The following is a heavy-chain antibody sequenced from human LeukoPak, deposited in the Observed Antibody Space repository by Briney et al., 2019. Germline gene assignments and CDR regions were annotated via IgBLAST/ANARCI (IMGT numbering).Heavy chain of an antibody. J-gene: IGHJ4*02. CDR3: ARVYSYGDYFDS. D-gene: IGHD5-18*01. CDR2: INQDGREK. Sequence: GGSLRLSCAASGFTFSSYWMSWVGQAPGKGLEGVANINQDGREKYYVDSVKGRFTISRDKAKKSLYLQMNSLRAEDTAVYYCARVYSYGDYFDSWGQGTLLTVSS. V-gene: IGHV3-7*05. CDR1: GFTFSSYW.